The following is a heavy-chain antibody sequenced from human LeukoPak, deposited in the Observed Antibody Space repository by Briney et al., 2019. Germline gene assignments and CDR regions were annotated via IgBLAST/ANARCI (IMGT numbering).Heavy chain of an antibody. D-gene: IGHD4-23*01. CDR1: GYTFTGYY. CDR3: ARDRSYGGPNFDY. V-gene: IGHV1-2*04. J-gene: IGHJ4*02. Sequence: GASVKVSCKASGYTFTGYYMHWVRQAPGQGLEWMGWINPNSGGTNYAQKFQGWVTMTRDTSISTAYMELSRLRSDDTAVYYCARDRSYGGPNFDYWGQGTLVTVSS. CDR2: INPNSGGT.